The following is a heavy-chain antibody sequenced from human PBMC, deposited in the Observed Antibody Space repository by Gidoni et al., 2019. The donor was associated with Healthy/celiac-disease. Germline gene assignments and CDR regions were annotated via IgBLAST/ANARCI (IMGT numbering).Heavy chain of an antibody. CDR1: GGTFSSYA. J-gene: IGHJ6*02. V-gene: IGHV1-69*01. CDR2: IIPIFGTA. Sequence: QVQLVQSGAEVKKPGSSVKVSCKASGGTFSSYAISWVRQAPGQGLEWMGGIIPIFGTANYAQKFQGRVTITADESTSTAYMELSSLRSEDTAVYYCARDGWVRDIVVVPAPRRYYYGMDVWGQGTTVTVSS. D-gene: IGHD2-2*01. CDR3: ARDGWVRDIVVVPAPRRYYYGMDV.